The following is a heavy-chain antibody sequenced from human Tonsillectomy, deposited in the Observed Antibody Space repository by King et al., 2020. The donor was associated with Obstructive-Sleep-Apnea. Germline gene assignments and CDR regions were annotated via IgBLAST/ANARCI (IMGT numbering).Heavy chain of an antibody. CDR2: ISWSGDRI. CDR1: GFTFDDSA. CDR3: AKDQVEYFGVGAFDI. D-gene: IGHD3-9*01. J-gene: IGHJ3*02. V-gene: IGHV3-9*01. Sequence: VQLVESGGGFAQPGRSLTLSCAASGFTFDDSAMHWVRQVPGKGLEWVSSISWSGDRIAYADSVKGRFTISRDNAKNSLFLQMNSLRREDTAFYYCAKDQVEYFGVGAFDIWGQGTMVTVSS.